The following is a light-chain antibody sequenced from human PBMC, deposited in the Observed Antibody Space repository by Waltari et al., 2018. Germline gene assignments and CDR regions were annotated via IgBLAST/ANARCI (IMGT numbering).Light chain of an antibody. CDR2: DAS. J-gene: IGKJ4*01. CDR3: QQFDTLPPS. V-gene: IGKV1-33*01. CDR1: QEINNF. Sequence: DIQMTQSPSSLSASVGDRVTITCQASQEINNFLNWYQQKPGRAPNPLIYDASNLETGVPSRFSGSWSGTHFTLTISSLQTEDSATYYCQQFDTLPPSFGGGTKVEI.